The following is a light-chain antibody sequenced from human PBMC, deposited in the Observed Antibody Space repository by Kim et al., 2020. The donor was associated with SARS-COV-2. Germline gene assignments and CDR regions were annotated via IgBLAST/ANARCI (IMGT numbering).Light chain of an antibody. CDR1: QSVSSNY. CDR2: GAS. CDR3: QQYGSSPLT. V-gene: IGKV3-20*01. J-gene: IGKJ4*01. Sequence: EIVLTQSPGTLSLSPGERATLSCRASQSVSSNYLAWYQQKPGQAPRLLIYGASGRATGIPDRFSGSGSGTDFTLTISGLEPEDFAVYYWQQYGSSPLTFGGGTKVDIK.